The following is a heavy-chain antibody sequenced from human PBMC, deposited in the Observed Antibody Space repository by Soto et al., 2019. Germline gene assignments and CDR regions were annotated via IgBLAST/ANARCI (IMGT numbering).Heavy chain of an antibody. V-gene: IGHV3-30*18. Sequence: GGSLRLSCAASGFTFSSYGMHWVRQAPGKGLEWVAVISYDGSNKYYADSVKGRFTISRDNSKNTLYLQMNSLRAEDTAVYYCAKDSLTHGMNYVMDVWAQGTTVTVSS. J-gene: IGHJ6*02. D-gene: IGHD3-9*01. CDR3: AKDSLTHGMNYVMDV. CDR1: GFTFSSYG. CDR2: ISYDGSNK.